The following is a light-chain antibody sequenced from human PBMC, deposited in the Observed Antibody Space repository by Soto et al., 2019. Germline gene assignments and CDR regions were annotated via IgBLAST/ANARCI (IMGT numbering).Light chain of an antibody. J-gene: IGLJ3*02. CDR1: SSDVGGYNY. V-gene: IGLV2-14*01. CDR2: DVS. Sequence: QSALTQPASVSGSRGQSITISCTGTSSDVGGYNYVSWYQQHPGKAPKLMIYDVSNRPSGVSNRFSGSKSGNTASLTISGLQAEDEADYYCSSYTSSSTLDWVFGGGTQLTVL. CDR3: SSYTSSSTLDWV.